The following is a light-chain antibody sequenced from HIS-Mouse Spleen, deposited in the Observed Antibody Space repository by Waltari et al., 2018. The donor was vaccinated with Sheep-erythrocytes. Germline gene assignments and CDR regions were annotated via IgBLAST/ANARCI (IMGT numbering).Light chain of an antibody. V-gene: IGKV4-1*01. J-gene: IGKJ4*01. CDR2: SES. CDR3: QQYYSTLT. Sequence: DIVMTQSPDSLAVSLGERATINCKSSQSVLYSSNNKNYLAWYQQKPGQPPKLLIYSESTRESGVPDRFSGSGSGTDFTLTISSLQAEDVAVYYCQQYYSTLTFGGGTKVEIK. CDR1: QSVLYSSNNKNY.